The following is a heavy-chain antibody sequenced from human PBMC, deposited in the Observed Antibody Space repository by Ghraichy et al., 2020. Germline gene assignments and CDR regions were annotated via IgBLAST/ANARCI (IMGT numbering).Heavy chain of an antibody. Sequence: SETLSLTCTVSGGSISSSSYYWGWIRQPPGKGLEWIGSIYYSGSTYYNPSLKSRVTISVDTSKNQFSLKLSSVTATDTAVYYCARRPYCSGGSCYFRQILYFDYWGQGTLVTVSS. CDR3: ARRPYCSGGSCYFRQILYFDY. CDR2: IYYSGST. V-gene: IGHV4-39*01. J-gene: IGHJ4*02. D-gene: IGHD2-15*01. CDR1: GGSISSSSYY.